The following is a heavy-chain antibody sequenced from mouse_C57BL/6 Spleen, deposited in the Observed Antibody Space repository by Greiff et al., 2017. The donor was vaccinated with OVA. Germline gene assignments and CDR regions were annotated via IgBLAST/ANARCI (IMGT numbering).Heavy chain of an antibody. CDR2: IYPGNSDT. V-gene: IGHV1-5*01. D-gene: IGHD1-1*01. Sequence: EVQLQQSGTVLARPGASVKMSCKTSGYTFTSYWMHWVKQRPGQGLEWIGAIYPGNSDTSYNQKFKGKAKLTAVTSASTAYMELSSLTNEDSAVYYCTNYYYGSRGYFDVWGTGTTVTVSS. CDR1: GYTFTSYW. J-gene: IGHJ1*03. CDR3: TNYYYGSRGYFDV.